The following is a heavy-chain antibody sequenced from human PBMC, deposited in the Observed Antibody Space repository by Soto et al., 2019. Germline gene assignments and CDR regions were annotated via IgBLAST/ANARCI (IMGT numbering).Heavy chain of an antibody. Sequence: QEQLAESGGGVVQPGKSLRLSCAASGFNFSTYGMHWVRQVPGQGPEWVAVISYDGSKETYADSVKGRFTISRDNSTNTLYLQMSSLRVEDTALYYCAKEGRQLLIYYYYGMDVWGQGTSVTVSS. CDR3: AKEGRQLLIYYYYGMDV. J-gene: IGHJ6*02. V-gene: IGHV3-30*18. CDR1: GFNFSTYG. CDR2: ISYDGSKE. D-gene: IGHD6-19*01.